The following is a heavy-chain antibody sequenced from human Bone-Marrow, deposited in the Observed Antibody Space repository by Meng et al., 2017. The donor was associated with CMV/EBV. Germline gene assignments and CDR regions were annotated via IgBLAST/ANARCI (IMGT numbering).Heavy chain of an antibody. CDR2: ISWNSGNI. J-gene: IGHJ3*02. D-gene: IGHD3-9*01. Sequence: SLKISCAPSGFTFDDYAMHWVRQAPGKGLEWVSGISWNSGNIGYADSVKGRFTISRDNAKNSLYLQMNSLRAEDTALYYCAKDHCYEILTGSMNAFEIWGQGTMVTVSS. CDR3: AKDHCYEILTGSMNAFEI. CDR1: GFTFDDYA. V-gene: IGHV3-9*01.